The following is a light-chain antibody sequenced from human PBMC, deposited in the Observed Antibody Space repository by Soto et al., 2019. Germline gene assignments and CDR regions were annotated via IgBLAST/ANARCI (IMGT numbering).Light chain of an antibody. CDR2: SNN. CDR1: SSNIGAGYD. Sequence: QSVLTQPPSVSGAPGQRVTISCTWSSSNIGAGYDVHWYQRLPGTAPKVLIYSNNNRPSGVPDRFSGSKSGTSASLAITGLQAEDEADYYCQSYDSSLSGSYVFGNGTKVTVL. V-gene: IGLV1-40*01. CDR3: QSYDSSLSGSYV. J-gene: IGLJ1*01.